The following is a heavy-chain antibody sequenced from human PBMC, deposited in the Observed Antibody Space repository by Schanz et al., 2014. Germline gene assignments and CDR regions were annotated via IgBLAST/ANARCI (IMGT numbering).Heavy chain of an antibody. CDR2: INTGVNT. CDR1: GFTFGDYA. D-gene: IGHD6-13*01. CDR3: ARGLIAAAGGAFDY. J-gene: IGHJ4*02. Sequence: EVQLLESGGGLVQPGGSLRLSCAASGFTFGDYAMNWVRQAPGKGLEWVSAINTGVNTYYADSVRGRFTMSRDNSKNTLYLQMNSLRAGDAAVYYCARGLIAAAGGAFDYWGQGTLVAVSA. V-gene: IGHV3-23*01.